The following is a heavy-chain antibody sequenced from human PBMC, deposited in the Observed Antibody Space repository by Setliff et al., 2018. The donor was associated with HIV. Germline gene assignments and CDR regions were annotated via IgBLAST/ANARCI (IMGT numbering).Heavy chain of an antibody. J-gene: IGHJ6*02. V-gene: IGHV1-18*01. Sequence: ASVKVSCKASGYTFTTYGISWVRQAPGQGLEWMGWISTYNGDTNYVQKLQGRVTMTTDTSTSTAYMELRSLRSDDTAVYYCARGGHPPSGSYYVAYYYYGMDVWGQGTTVTVSS. D-gene: IGHD1-26*01. CDR1: GYTFTTYG. CDR2: ISTYNGDT. CDR3: ARGGHPPSGSYYVAYYYYGMDV.